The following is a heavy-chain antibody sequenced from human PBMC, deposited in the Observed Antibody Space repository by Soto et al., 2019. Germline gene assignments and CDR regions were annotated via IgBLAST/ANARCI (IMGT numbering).Heavy chain of an antibody. J-gene: IGHJ4*02. CDR1: GFTFSSYG. CDR3: ARDLYYDYIWGSYRPAPYYFDY. Sequence: GGSLRLSCAASGFTFSSYGMHWVRQAPGKGLEWVAVIWYDGSNKYYADSVKGRFTISRDNSKNTLYLQMNSLRAEDTAVYYCARDLYYDYIWGSYRPAPYYFDYWGQGTLVTVSS. CDR2: IWYDGSNK. V-gene: IGHV3-33*01. D-gene: IGHD3-16*02.